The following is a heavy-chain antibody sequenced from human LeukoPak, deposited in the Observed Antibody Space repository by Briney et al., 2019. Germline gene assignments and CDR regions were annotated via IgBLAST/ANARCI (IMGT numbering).Heavy chain of an antibody. Sequence: PGGSLRLSCAASGFTFSSYWMSWVRQAPGKGLEWVSYISSSSSTIYYADSVKDRFTISRDNAKNSLYLQMNSLGAEDTAVYYCARVIRELLRPYWGQGTLVTVSS. CDR1: GFTFSSYW. CDR3: ARVIRELLRPY. CDR2: ISSSSSTI. V-gene: IGHV3-48*01. J-gene: IGHJ4*02. D-gene: IGHD1-26*01.